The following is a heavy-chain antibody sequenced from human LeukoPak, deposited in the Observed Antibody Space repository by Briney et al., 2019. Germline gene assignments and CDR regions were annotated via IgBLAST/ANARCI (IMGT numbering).Heavy chain of an antibody. CDR1: GGSISSYY. J-gene: IGHJ5*02. V-gene: IGHV4-59*08. CDR2: IYYSGST. D-gene: IGHD3-16*02. CDR3: ARRMEWGSYRPSLWFDP. Sequence: SETLSLTCTVSGGSISSYYWSWIRQPPGKGLEWDGYIYYSGSTNYNPSLKSRVTISVDTSKNQFSLKLSSVTAADTAVYYCARRMEWGSYRPSLWFDPWGQGTLVTVSS.